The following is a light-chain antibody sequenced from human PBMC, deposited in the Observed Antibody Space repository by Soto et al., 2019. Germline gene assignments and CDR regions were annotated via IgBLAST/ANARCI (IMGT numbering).Light chain of an antibody. J-gene: IGKJ5*01. CDR3: QQYNNWPRT. Sequence: EIVMTQSPATLSVSPGERATLSCRASQSVSSYLAWYQQKPGQAPRLLIYGVSTRDTGVPDRFSGSASGTEFTLTISSLQSEDFAVYYCQQYNNWPRTFGQGTRLEIK. CDR1: QSVSSY. CDR2: GVS. V-gene: IGKV3-15*01.